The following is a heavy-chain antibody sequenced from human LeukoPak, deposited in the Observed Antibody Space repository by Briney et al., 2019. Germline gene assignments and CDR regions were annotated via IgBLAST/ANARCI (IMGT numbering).Heavy chain of an antibody. CDR2: FSGTGGST. V-gene: IGHV3-23*01. J-gene: IGHJ4*02. D-gene: IGHD6-19*01. CDR1: GFTFSSYA. CDR3: VKEGGSGWSSFDY. Sequence: GGSLRLSCAASGFTFSSYAMSWVRQAPGKGLECVSGFSGTGGSTYYADSVKGRFTISRDISKNTLYLQMNSLRAEDTAVYYRVKEGGSGWSSFDYWGQGTLVTVSS.